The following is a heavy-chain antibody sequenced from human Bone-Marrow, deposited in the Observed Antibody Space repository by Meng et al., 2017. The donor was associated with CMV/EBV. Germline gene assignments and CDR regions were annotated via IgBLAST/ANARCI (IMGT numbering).Heavy chain of an antibody. V-gene: IGHV3-30*02. D-gene: IGHD2-21*01. J-gene: IGHJ4*02. CDR2: IGNDATNK. CDR1: GFSFRNCG. Sequence: GESLKISCAASGFSFRNCGMHWVRQAPGKGLEWVAFIGNDATNKYYADSVKGRFTISRDNSKNTLFLQLNSLRVEDTAVYYCANQADPKYSYYFDYWGQGTLVTVYS. CDR3: ANQADPKYSYYFDY.